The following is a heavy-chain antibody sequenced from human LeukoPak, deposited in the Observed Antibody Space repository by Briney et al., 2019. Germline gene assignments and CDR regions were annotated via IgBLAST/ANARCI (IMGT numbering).Heavy chain of an antibody. J-gene: IGHJ4*02. CDR3: AGSPHWGDGSGSFDY. CDR1: GFTFSSYV. V-gene: IGHV3-21*01. CDR2: ITPGATGGSNM. Sequence: GGSLRLSCAASGFTFSSYVMTWVRQAPGKGLEWVSSITPGATGGSNMYYADSVRGRFTISRDNAKNSLYLQMNSLRAEDTAVYYCAGSPHWGDGSGSFDYWGQGTLVTVSS. D-gene: IGHD3-10*01.